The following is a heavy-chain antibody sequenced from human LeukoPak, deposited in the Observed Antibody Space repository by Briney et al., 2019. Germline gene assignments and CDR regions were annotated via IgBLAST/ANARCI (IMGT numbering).Heavy chain of an antibody. CDR2: ISYDGSNR. D-gene: IGHD2-15*01. CDR1: GFTFSNYD. CDR3: ANIPEEVVAATGTGHFDY. V-gene: IGHV3-30*18. Sequence: GGSLRLSCAASGFTFSNYDMHWVRQAPSKGLEWVAVISYDGSNRYYADSVNGRFTISRDNSKNTLYLQMNSLRAEDTAVYYCANIPEEVVAATGTGHFDYWGQGTLVTVSS. J-gene: IGHJ4*02.